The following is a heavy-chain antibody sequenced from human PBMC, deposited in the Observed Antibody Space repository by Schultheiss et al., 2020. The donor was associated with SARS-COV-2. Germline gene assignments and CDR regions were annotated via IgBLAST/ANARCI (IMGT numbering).Heavy chain of an antibody. V-gene: IGHV4-34*01. J-gene: IGHJ5*02. D-gene: IGHD3-10*01. CDR2: IYHSGST. Sequence: SETLSLTCAVYGGSFSGYYWSWIRQPPGKGLEWIGEIYHSGSTNYNPSLKSRVTISVDKSKNQFSLKLSSVTAADTAVYYCARVGYYYGSGSYYRGWFDPWGQGTLVTVSS. CDR3: ARVGYYYGSGSYYRGWFDP. CDR1: GGSFSGYY.